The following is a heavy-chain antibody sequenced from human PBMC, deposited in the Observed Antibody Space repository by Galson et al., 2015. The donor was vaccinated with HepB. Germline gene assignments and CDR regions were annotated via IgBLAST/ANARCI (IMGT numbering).Heavy chain of an antibody. Sequence: SLRLSCAASGFTFNTYAMSWVRQAPGKGLEWVSGISVSGDRKMYADSVKGRFTISRDNSKSKLYLQMSSLRADDTAVYYCVSLYYDSRIYHYFDYWGQGALVTVSS. J-gene: IGHJ4*02. CDR3: VSLYYDSRIYHYFDY. D-gene: IGHD3-10*01. CDR2: ISVSGDRK. CDR1: GFTFNTYA. V-gene: IGHV3-23*01.